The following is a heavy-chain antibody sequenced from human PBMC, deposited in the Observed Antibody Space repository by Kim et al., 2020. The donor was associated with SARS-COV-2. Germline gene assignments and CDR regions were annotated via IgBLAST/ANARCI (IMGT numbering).Heavy chain of an antibody. CDR3: ARDAGYNRRYNWFDA. D-gene: IGHD6-25*01. V-gene: IGHV1-2*02. Sequence: ASVKVSCKASGYTFNAYYIHWLRQAPGQGLEWVGWINPVTRGAIYAQRFQGRVSMSVDTSTTTVSMDLMGLTSDDTAVYYCARDAGYNRRYNWFDAWGQGTRVNVFS. CDR2: INPVTRGA. CDR1: GYTFNAYY. J-gene: IGHJ5*02.